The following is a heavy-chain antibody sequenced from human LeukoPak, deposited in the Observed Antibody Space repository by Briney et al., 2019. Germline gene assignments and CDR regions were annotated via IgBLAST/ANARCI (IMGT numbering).Heavy chain of an antibody. CDR3: AREGLVRDIDY. J-gene: IGHJ4*02. D-gene: IGHD6-19*01. V-gene: IGHV1-2*02. CDR1: GYTFTGYY. CDR2: INPNSGGT. Sequence: ASVKVSCKASGYTFTGYYMHWVRQAPGQGLEWMGWINPNSGGTNYAQKFQGRVTMTRDTSTSTVYMELSSLRSEDTAVYYCAREGLVRDIDYWGQGTLVTVSS.